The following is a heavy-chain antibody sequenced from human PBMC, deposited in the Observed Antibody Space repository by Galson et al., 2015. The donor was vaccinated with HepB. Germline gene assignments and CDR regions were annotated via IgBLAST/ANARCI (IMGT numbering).Heavy chain of an antibody. CDR2: INPSGGST. J-gene: IGHJ4*02. D-gene: IGHD4-17*01. Sequence: PVKVPCMASGYTFPSYYMHWVRQAPGQGLEWMGIINPSGGSTSYAQKLQGRVTMTRDTSTSTVYMELSSLRSEDTAVYYCARNYGEFDPLDYWGQGTLVTVSS. CDR3: ARNYGEFDPLDY. V-gene: IGHV1-46*04. CDR1: GYTFPSYY.